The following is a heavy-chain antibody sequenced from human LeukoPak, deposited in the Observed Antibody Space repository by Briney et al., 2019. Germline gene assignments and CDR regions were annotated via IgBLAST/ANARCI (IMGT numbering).Heavy chain of an antibody. CDR2: INAGNGNR. J-gene: IGHJ4*02. V-gene: IGHV1-3*01. CDR1: GYTFTSYA. D-gene: IGHD6-19*01. CDR3: ARVSDDSGWNFDY. Sequence: ASVKVSCKASGYTFTSYANHWVRQAPGQRLEWMGWINAGNGNRKYSQKFQDRVTITRETSATTAYMELNSLTSEDTAVYYCARVSDDSGWNFDYWGQGTLVTVSS.